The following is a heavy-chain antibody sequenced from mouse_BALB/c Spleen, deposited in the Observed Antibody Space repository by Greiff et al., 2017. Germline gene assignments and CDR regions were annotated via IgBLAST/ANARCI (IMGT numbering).Heavy chain of an antibody. CDR3: ARFRDDSCYFDD. Sequence: VQLRQSGVELVRPGALFSFSSKASGFNIKDYFMHWVRQRPEQGREWIGGIDPEKGNTIYDPKFQGKASITANKSSNTAYLQLNILTSGDTAVYSCARFRDDSCYFDDWGQGTTLTVSS. V-gene: IGHV14-1*02. D-gene: IGHD2-14*01. J-gene: IGHJ2*01. CDR1: GFNIKDYF. CDR2: IDPEKGNT.